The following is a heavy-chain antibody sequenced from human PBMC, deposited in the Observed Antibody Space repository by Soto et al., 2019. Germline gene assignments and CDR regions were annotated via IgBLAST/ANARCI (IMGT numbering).Heavy chain of an antibody. D-gene: IGHD2-15*01. CDR3: ARGFGGGYYYYGMDV. CDR2: IIPIFGTA. J-gene: IGHJ6*02. CDR1: GGTFSSYA. V-gene: IGHV1-69*13. Sequence: SVKVSCKASGGTFSSYAIRWVRQSPEQGLEWMGGIIPIFGTANYAQKFQGRVTITADESTSTAYMELSSLRSEDTAVYYCARGFGGGYYYYGMDVWGQGTTVTVSS.